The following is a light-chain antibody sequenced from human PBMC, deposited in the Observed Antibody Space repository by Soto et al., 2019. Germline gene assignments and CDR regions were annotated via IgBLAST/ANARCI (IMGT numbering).Light chain of an antibody. J-gene: IGKJ4*01. Sequence: DIVMTQSPDSLAVSLGERATINCKSSQSVLYSSNNKNYLVWYQQKAGQPPKLLIYWASTRESGVPDRFSGSGSGTDFTLTISSLQSEDVAVYYCQQYYTTPLTFGGGTKVEIK. V-gene: IGKV4-1*01. CDR3: QQYYTTPLT. CDR2: WAS. CDR1: QSVLYSSNNKNY.